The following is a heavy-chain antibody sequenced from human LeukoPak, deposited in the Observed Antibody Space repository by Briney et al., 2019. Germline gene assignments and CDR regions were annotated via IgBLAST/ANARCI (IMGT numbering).Heavy chain of an antibody. CDR2: INHSGST. J-gene: IGHJ4*02. D-gene: IGHD3-22*01. CDR1: GGSFSGYY. V-gene: IGHV4-34*01. Sequence: PSETLSLTCAVYGGSFSGYYWSWIRQPPGKGLEWIGEINHSGSTNYNPSLKSRVTISVDTSKNQFSLKLSSVTAADTAVYYCARGTTYYYDSSGYYHVDYWGQGTLVTVSS. CDR3: ARGTTYYYDSSGYYHVDY.